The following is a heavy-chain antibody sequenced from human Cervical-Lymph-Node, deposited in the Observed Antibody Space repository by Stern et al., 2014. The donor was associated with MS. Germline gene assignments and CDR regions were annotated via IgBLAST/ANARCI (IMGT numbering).Heavy chain of an antibody. CDR3: ARQRYFDY. Sequence: EVQLVESGPEVKRPGESLKISCQASGYTFTSYWIGWVRQMPGKGLEWIAIIFPGGSDIRYSPSLQGPVTISADKSSSPAYLQGNNLKAADTAIYYCARQRYFDYWGQGTLVTVSS. J-gene: IGHJ4*02. V-gene: IGHV5-51*01. CDR2: IFPGGSDI. CDR1: GYTFTSYW.